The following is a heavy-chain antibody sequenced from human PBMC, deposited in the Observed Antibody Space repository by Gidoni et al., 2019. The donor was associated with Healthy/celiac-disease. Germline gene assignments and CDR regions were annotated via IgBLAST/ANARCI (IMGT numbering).Heavy chain of an antibody. V-gene: IGHV4-30-2*01. J-gene: IGHJ4*02. Sequence: QLHLQESGSGLVKPSQTLSLTCAVSRGSISSGGYSWSWIRQPPGKGLEWIGYIYHSGSTYYNPSLKSRVTISVDRSKNQFSLKLSSVTAADTAVYYCARGVTEFDYWGQGTLVTVSS. CDR2: IYHSGST. CDR1: RGSISSGGYS. CDR3: ARGVTEFDY.